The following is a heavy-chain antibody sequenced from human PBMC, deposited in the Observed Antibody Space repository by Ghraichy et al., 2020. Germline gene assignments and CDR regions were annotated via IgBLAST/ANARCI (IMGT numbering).Heavy chain of an antibody. D-gene: IGHD3-22*01. CDR1: GYTFTGYY. Sequence: ASVKVSCKASGYTFTGYYMHWVRQAPGQGLEWMGWINPNSGGTNYAQKFQGWVTMTRDTSISTAYMELSRLRSDDTAVYYCARSGDDSSGYYFTFYDYWGQGTLVTVSS. V-gene: IGHV1-2*04. J-gene: IGHJ4*02. CDR3: ARSGDDSSGYYFTFYDY. CDR2: INPNSGGT.